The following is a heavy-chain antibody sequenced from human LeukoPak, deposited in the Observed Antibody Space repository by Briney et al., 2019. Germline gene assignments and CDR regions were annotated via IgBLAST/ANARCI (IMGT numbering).Heavy chain of an antibody. CDR3: ARDLGASGYHYGGF. V-gene: IGHV1-18*01. CDR1: GYTFTSYG. Sequence: ASVKVSCKASGYTFTSYGFSWVRQAPAQGLEWMGWISAYNGDTKYAQNFQGRVTMTTETSTNTAYMELRSLRSDDTAVYHCARDLGASGYHYGGFWGQGTLVTVSS. J-gene: IGHJ4*02. CDR2: ISAYNGDT. D-gene: IGHD3-22*01.